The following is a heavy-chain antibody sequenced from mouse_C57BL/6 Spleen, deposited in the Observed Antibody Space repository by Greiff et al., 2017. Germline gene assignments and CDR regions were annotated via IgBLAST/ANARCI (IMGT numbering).Heavy chain of an antibody. CDR2: INPNNGGT. Sequence: VQLKESGPELVKPGASVKIPCKASGYTFTDYNMDWVKQSHGKSLEWIGDINPNNGGTIYNQKFKGKATLTVDKSSSTAYMELRSLTSEDTAVYYCARHGYYYGSGGFAYWGQGTLVTVSA. CDR3: ARHGYYYGSGGFAY. J-gene: IGHJ3*01. V-gene: IGHV1-18*01. CDR1: GYTFTDYN. D-gene: IGHD1-1*01.